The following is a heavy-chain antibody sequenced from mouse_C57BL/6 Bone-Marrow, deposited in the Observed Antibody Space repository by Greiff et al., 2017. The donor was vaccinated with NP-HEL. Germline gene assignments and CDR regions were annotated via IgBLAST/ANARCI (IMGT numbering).Heavy chain of an antibody. J-gene: IGHJ1*03. V-gene: IGHV14-4*01. D-gene: IGHD2-10*01. CDR1: GFNIKDDY. CDR3: TTSHRSPTRGYFDV. CDR2: IDPENGDT. Sequence: EVQLQQSGAELVRPGASVKLSCTASGFNIKDDYMHWVKQRPEQGLEWIGWIDPENGDTEYASKFQGKATITVDTSSNTAYLQLSSLTSEDTAVYYCTTSHRSPTRGYFDVWGTGTTVTVSS.